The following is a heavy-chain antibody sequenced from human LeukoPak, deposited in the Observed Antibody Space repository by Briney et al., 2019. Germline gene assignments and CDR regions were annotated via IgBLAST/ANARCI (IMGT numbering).Heavy chain of an antibody. CDR2: ISGSGGST. J-gene: IGHJ5*02. CDR3: AGGGYCSGGSCYYPGVTVMVALDH. V-gene: IGHV3-23*01. D-gene: IGHD2-15*01. Sequence: GGSLRLSCAASGFTFSSYAMSWVRQAPGKGLEWVSGISGSGGSTYYADSVKGRFTISRDNSKNTLYLQMNSLRAEDTAVYYCAGGGYCSGGSCYYPGVTVMVALDHWGQGTLVTVSS. CDR1: GFTFSSYA.